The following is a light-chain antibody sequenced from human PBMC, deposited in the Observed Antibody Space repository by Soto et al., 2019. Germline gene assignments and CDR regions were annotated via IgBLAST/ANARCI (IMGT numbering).Light chain of an antibody. J-gene: IGLJ1*01. CDR2: EVS. CDR3: CSSAVSHTYV. V-gene: IGLV2-18*02. Sequence: QSALTQPPSVSGSPGQSVTISCTGTSSDVGSYNRVSWYQQPPGTAPKLMIYEVSNRPSGVPDRFSGSKSGNTASLTISGLQAEDEADYYCCSSAVSHTYVFGTGTKVTVL. CDR1: SSDVGSYNR.